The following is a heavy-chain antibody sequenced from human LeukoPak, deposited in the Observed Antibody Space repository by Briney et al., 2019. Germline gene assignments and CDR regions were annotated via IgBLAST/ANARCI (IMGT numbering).Heavy chain of an antibody. CDR2: IIPILGIA. CDR1: GGTFSSYA. CDR3: ARGSGIVGARGGYYFDY. J-gene: IGHJ4*02. V-gene: IGHV1-69*04. D-gene: IGHD1-26*01. Sequence: SVKVSRKASGGTFSSYAISWVRQAPGRGLEWMGRIIPILGIANYAQKFQGRVTITADKSTGTAYMELSSLRSEDTAVYYCARGSGIVGARGGYYFDYWGQGTLVTVSS.